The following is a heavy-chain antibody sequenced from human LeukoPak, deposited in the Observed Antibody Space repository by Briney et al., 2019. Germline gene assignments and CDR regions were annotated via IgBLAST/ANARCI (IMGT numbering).Heavy chain of an antibody. J-gene: IGHJ4*02. Sequence: PGGSLRLSCAASGFSFSSYSMNWVRQAPGKGLEWVGFIRSKVYGGTPEYAASVKGRFTISRDDSQGIAYLQMNSLKTEDTAVYYCTRDQTPYYWGQGTLVTVSS. CDR2: IRSKVYGGTP. CDR1: GFSFSSYS. CDR3: TRDQTPYY. V-gene: IGHV3-49*04.